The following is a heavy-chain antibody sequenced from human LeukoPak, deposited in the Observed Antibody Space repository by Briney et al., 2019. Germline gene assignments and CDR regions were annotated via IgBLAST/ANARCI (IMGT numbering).Heavy chain of an antibody. Sequence: ASVKVSCKASGYIFSDYWIHWVRQAPGRGLECMGWIDPASGITNQPQKFQGRITVTRDTSASTVYMDLTGLTTDDTALYYCARVGAPGGLRPYHYYYWGQGTLVTVSS. CDR1: GYIFSDYW. CDR3: ARVGAPGGLRPYHYYY. J-gene: IGHJ4*02. D-gene: IGHD3-16*01. V-gene: IGHV1-2*02. CDR2: IDPASGIT.